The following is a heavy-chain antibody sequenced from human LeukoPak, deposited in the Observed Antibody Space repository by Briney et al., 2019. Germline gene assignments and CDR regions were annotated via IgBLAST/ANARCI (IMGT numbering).Heavy chain of an antibody. Sequence: SETLSLTCTVSGGSISSGGCYWSWIRQPPGKGLEWIGYIYHSGSTYYNPSLKSRVTISVDRSKNQFSLKLSSVTAADTAVYYCARTPSSTSRSNWFDPWGQGTLVTVSS. D-gene: IGHD2-2*01. V-gene: IGHV4-30-2*01. CDR1: GGSISSGGCY. J-gene: IGHJ5*02. CDR2: IYHSGST. CDR3: ARTPSSTSRSNWFDP.